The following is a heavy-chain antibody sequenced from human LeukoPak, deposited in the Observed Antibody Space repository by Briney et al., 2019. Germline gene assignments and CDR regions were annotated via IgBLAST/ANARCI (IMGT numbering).Heavy chain of an antibody. J-gene: IGHJ4*02. Sequence: SETLSLTCTVSGYSISSGDYYWSWIRQPPGKGLEWIGYIYYSGSTYYNPSLKSRVTISVDTSKNQFSLKLSSVTAADTAVYYCASTVIGVEMATIEYWGQGTLVTVSS. D-gene: IGHD5-24*01. CDR1: GYSISSGDYY. V-gene: IGHV4-30-4*01. CDR3: ASTVIGVEMATIEY. CDR2: IYYSGST.